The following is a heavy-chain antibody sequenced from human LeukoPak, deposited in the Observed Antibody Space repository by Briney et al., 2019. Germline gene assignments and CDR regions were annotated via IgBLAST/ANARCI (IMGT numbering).Heavy chain of an antibody. D-gene: IGHD3-22*01. CDR2: ISGSGGST. CDR1: GFTFSSYA. J-gene: IGHJ4*02. CDR3: AKDYDSSGYYPDY. Sequence: GGSQRLSCAASGFTFSSYAMNWVRQAPGKGLEWVSAISGSGGSTYYADSVKGRFTISRDNSKNTLYLQMNSLRAEDTAVYYCAKDYDSSGYYPDYWGQGTLVTVSS. V-gene: IGHV3-23*01.